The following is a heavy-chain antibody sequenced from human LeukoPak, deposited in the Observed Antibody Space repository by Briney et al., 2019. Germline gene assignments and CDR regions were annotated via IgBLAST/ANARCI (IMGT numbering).Heavy chain of an antibody. Sequence: PGGSLRLSCAASGFTFSTYSMNWVRQAPGKGLEWVSSISSSRSYIYYADSVKGRFTISRDNAKNSLYLQMNSLRAEDTAVYYCARDRITYGDYGDAFDIWGQGTMVTVSS. J-gene: IGHJ3*02. CDR2: ISSSRSYI. CDR3: ARDRITYGDYGDAFDI. CDR1: GFTFSTYS. D-gene: IGHD4-17*01. V-gene: IGHV3-21*06.